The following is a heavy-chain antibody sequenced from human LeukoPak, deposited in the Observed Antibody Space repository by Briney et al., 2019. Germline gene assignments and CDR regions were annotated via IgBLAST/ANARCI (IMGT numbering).Heavy chain of an antibody. D-gene: IGHD3-10*01. CDR2: IWYDGSNK. J-gene: IGHJ4*02. CDR1: GFTFSSYD. V-gene: IGHV3-33*01. CDR3: ARPRGSGSYFYFDS. Sequence: GGSLRLSCAASGFTFSSYDMHWVRQAPGKGLEWVAVIWYDGSNKYYADSVSGRFNIPRDNSKNTLYLQMNSLRAEDTAVYYCARPRGSGSYFYFDSWGQGTLVTVSS.